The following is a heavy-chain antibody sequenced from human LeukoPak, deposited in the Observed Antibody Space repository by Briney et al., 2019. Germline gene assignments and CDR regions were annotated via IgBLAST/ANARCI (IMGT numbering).Heavy chain of an antibody. CDR2: MNPNSGNT. Sequence: ASVKVSCKASGYTFTSYDINWVRQATGQGLEWMGWMNPNSGNTGYAQKFRGRVTMTRDTSTTTVDMELSGLRSDDTAVYYCARGFTYGDFWSGWEGFDFWGQGSLITVSS. D-gene: IGHD3-3*01. CDR3: ARGFTYGDFWSGWEGFDF. CDR1: GYTFTSYD. V-gene: IGHV1-8*01. J-gene: IGHJ4*02.